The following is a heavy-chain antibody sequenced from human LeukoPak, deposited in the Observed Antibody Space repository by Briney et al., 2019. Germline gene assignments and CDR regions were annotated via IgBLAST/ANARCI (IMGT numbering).Heavy chain of an antibody. J-gene: IGHJ4*02. CDR3: ARDRSPAASLSLVRAERTAARDRLFDY. Sequence: ASVKVSCKASGYTFTSYGISWVRQAPGQGLEWMGWISAYNGNTNYAQKLQGRVTMTTDTSTSTAYMELRSLRSDDTAVYYCARDRSPAASLSLVRAERTAARDRLFDYWGQGTLVTVSS. D-gene: IGHD6-6*01. CDR2: ISAYNGNT. CDR1: GYTFTSYG. V-gene: IGHV1-18*01.